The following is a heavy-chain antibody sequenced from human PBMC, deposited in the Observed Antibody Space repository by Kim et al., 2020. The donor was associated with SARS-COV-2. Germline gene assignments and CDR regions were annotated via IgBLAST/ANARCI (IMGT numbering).Heavy chain of an antibody. J-gene: IGHJ4*02. D-gene: IGHD5-18*01. CDR3: AKDLGGGYSYGYAFYYFDY. CDR1: GFTFSSYA. Sequence: GGSLRLSCAASGFTFSSYAMSWVRQAPGKGLEWVSAISGSGGSTYYADSVKGRFTISRDNSKNTLYLQMNSLRAEDTAVYYCAKDLGGGYSYGYAFYYFDYWGQGTLVTVSS. V-gene: IGHV3-23*01. CDR2: ISGSGGST.